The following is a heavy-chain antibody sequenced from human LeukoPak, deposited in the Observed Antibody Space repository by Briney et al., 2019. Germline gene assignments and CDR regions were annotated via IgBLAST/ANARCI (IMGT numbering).Heavy chain of an antibody. CDR2: IYPGGSDT. Sequence: GESLKISCKGSGYNFTNYWIGWVRQMPGKGLEWMGLIYPGGSDTRYSPSFQGQVTISADKAISTAYLQWNSLKASDTAFYYCARPFYYDSSGYGDHWGRGSLVTVSP. J-gene: IGHJ5*02. CDR1: GYNFTNYW. V-gene: IGHV5-51*01. CDR3: ARPFYYDSSGYGDH. D-gene: IGHD3-22*01.